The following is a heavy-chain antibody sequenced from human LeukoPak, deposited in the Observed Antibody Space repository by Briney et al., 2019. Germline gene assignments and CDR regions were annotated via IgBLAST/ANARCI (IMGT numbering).Heavy chain of an antibody. CDR1: GGSFSGYY. CDR3: ARRGGVATLRY. CDR2: INHSGST. Sequence: SETLSLTCAVYGGSFSGYYWSWIRQPPGKGLEWIGEINHSGSTNYNPSLKSRVTISVDTSKNQFSLKLSSVTAADTAVYYCARRGGVATLRYWGQGTLVTVSS. D-gene: IGHD5-12*01. V-gene: IGHV4-34*01. J-gene: IGHJ4*02.